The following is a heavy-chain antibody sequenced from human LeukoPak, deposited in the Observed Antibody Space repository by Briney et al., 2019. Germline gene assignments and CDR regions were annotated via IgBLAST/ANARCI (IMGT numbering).Heavy chain of an antibody. CDR2: IDPSDSYT. D-gene: IGHD3-10*01. CDR1: GYSFTNYW. J-gene: IGHJ4*02. CDR3: ARHLYGSVTYNVDY. Sequence: GESLKISCKGSGYSFTNYWIGWVRQMPGKGLEWMGTIDPSDSYTNYSPSFQGHVSISVDKSISTAYLQRSSLKASDTAMYYCARHLYGSVTYNVDYWGQGTLVTVSS. V-gene: IGHV5-10-1*01.